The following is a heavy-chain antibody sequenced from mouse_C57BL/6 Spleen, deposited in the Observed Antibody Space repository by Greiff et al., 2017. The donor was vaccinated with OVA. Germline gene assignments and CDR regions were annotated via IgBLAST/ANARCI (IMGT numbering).Heavy chain of an antibody. D-gene: IGHD2-3*01. CDR3: ARTSYDGYYPFAY. J-gene: IGHJ3*01. V-gene: IGHV1-18*01. Sequence: EVQLQQSGPELVKPGASVKIPCKASGYTFTDYNMDWVKQSHGKSLEWIGDINPNNGGTIYNQKFKGKATLTVDKSSSTAYMERRSLTSEDTAVYYCARTSYDGYYPFAYWGQGTLVTVSA. CDR1: GYTFTDYN. CDR2: INPNNGGT.